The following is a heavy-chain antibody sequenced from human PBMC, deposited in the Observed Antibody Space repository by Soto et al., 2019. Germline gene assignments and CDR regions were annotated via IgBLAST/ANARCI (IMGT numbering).Heavy chain of an antibody. Sequence: ASVKVSCKAPRDTFTSYYINWVRQAHGQGLEWMGVINPHGGSTAYAQKFKGRVTLTRDTSASTVYMEVSSLTSEDTAMYYCARSSGGNFGIIIEGTNWFAPWGQGTLVTVSS. D-gene: IGHD1-26*01. CDR3: ARSSGGNFGIIIEGTNWFAP. CDR2: INPHGGST. CDR1: RDTFTSYY. V-gene: IGHV1-46*01. J-gene: IGHJ5*02.